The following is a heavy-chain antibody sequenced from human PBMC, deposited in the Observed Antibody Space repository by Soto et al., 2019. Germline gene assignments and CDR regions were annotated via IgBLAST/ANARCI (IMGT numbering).Heavy chain of an antibody. V-gene: IGHV3-7*03. CDR3: ASGRYTSGWYPDYFDY. CDR1: GFTFSSYW. CDR2: IKQDGSET. D-gene: IGHD6-19*01. Sequence: GGSLRLSCAASGFTFSSYWMSWVRQAPGKGLEWVANIKQDGSETYYVDSLKGRFSISRDNAKNSLYLQMNSLRAEDTAVYYCASGRYTSGWYPDYFDYWGQGTPVTVSS. J-gene: IGHJ4*02.